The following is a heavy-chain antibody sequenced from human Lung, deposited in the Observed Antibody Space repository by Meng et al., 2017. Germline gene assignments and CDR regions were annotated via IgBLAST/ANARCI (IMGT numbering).Heavy chain of an antibody. D-gene: IGHD3-16*02. J-gene: IGHJ4*02. Sequence: EGAGGGPGVGIVPHAVSLTRSGAGAGITCSTHWMSWVRQAPGKGLEWGSRITGDGSSTKNPDPVQGRFTMFRDNNNHILFLQMTSLGAEDTAVYYCASQEGYTDDWGQGTLVTVSS. CDR3: ASQEGYTDD. V-gene: IGHV3-74*01. CDR2: ITGDGSST. CDR1: GITCSTHW.